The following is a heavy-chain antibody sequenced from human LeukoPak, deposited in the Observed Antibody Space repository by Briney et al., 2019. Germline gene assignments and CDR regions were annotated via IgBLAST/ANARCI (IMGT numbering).Heavy chain of an antibody. V-gene: IGHV4-4*07. D-gene: IGHD2-2*02. CDR2: IYTSGST. CDR1: GGSISSYY. CDR3: ARDRPYCSSTSCYIQDWFDP. J-gene: IGHJ5*02. Sequence: SETLSLTCTVSGGSISSYYWSWIRQPAAKGLEWIGRIYTSGSTNYNPSLKSRVTMSVDTSKNQFSLKLSSVTAADTAVYYCARDRPYCSSTSCYIQDWFDPWGQGTLVTVSS.